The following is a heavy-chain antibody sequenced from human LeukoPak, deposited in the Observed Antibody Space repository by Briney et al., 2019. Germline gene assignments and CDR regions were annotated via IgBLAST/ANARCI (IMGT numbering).Heavy chain of an antibody. D-gene: IGHD3-22*01. J-gene: IGHJ4*02. V-gene: IGHV3-23*01. CDR1: GFTFSRYA. CDR3: ANPNYYDSSGSFFDY. Sequence: GGSLRLSCAASGFTFSRYAMRGVRQARGRGLEWGAAISGSAGSTSYADSLQRRFPISRDNSKNTLYLQMNSLRAEDTAVYYCANPNYYDSSGSFFDYWGQGTLVTVSS. CDR2: ISGSAGST.